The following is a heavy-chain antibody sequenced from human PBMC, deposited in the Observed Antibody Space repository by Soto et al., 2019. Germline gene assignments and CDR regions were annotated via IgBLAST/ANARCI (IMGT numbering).Heavy chain of an antibody. D-gene: IGHD4-17*01. V-gene: IGHV4-61*01. CDR3: ASTLTPIIFDY. CDR2: MYYSGST. J-gene: IGHJ4*02. Sequence: QVQLQESGPGLVKPSETLSLTCTVSGGSVSSGSYYWSWIRQPPGKGLEWIGYMYYSGSTNYYPSLKSRVTISADTTKNHFSLTLSSVTAADTAVYYCASTLTPIIFDYWGQGTLGTGFS. CDR1: GGSVSSGSYY.